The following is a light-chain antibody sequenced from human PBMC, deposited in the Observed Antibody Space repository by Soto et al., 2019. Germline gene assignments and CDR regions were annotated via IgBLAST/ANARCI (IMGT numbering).Light chain of an antibody. Sequence: DIVLTQSPGTLSLSPGERATLSCRASQSVSSTYLAWYQQKPGQAPRLLIYGVSSRATGIPDRFSGSGSGTDCTLTISRLETEDFAVYHCQQLGSSPLTFGGGTKVDIK. V-gene: IGKV3-20*01. CDR1: QSVSSTY. CDR3: QQLGSSPLT. CDR2: GVS. J-gene: IGKJ4*01.